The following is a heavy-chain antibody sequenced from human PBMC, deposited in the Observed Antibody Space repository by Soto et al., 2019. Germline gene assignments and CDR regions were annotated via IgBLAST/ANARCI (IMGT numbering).Heavy chain of an antibody. CDR1: GDSVSGKSAA. Sequence: SQTLSLTCAISGDSVSGKSAAWNWIRQSPSRGLGWLGRTYYRSKWSTDYAISVKSRITINPDTSKNQFSLQLKSVTPEDTAVYYCTRALSGSYDHWGQGTLVTVSS. CDR2: TYYRSKWST. D-gene: IGHD1-26*01. J-gene: IGHJ5*02. V-gene: IGHV6-1*01. CDR3: TRALSGSYDH.